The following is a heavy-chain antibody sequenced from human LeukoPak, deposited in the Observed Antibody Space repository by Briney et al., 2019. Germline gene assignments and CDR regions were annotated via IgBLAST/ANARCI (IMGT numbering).Heavy chain of an antibody. J-gene: IGHJ6*02. CDR2: ISYDGSNK. Sequence: GGSLRLSCAASGFTFSNYWMTWVRQAPGKGLEWVAVISYDGSNKYYADSVKGRFTISRDNSKNTLYLQMNSLRAEDTAVYYCANLVVVTADYYYGMDVWGQGTTVTVSS. CDR1: GFTFSNYW. D-gene: IGHD2-21*02. CDR3: ANLVVVTADYYYGMDV. V-gene: IGHV3-30*18.